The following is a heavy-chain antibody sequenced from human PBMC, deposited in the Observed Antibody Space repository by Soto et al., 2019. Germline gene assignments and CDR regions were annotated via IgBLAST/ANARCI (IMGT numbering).Heavy chain of an antibody. V-gene: IGHV4-30-4*02. D-gene: IGHD1-1*01. Sequence: SETLSLTCTVSGDSTSSIEFFWSWIRQPQGKGLEWIGYIYYTGSTYYNPSLKSRLTISVDTSKNQFSLKLSSVTAADTAVYYCARHYPIGNNWNYFDYWGQGTLVTVSS. CDR3: ARHYPIGNNWNYFDY. CDR1: GDSTSSIEFF. J-gene: IGHJ4*02. CDR2: IYYTGST.